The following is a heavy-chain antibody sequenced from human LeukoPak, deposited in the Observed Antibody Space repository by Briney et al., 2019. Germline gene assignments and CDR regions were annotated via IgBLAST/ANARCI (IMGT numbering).Heavy chain of an antibody. D-gene: IGHD3-22*01. Sequence: GGSLRLSCAASGFTFSSYAMSWVRQAPGKGLEWVSAISGSGGSTYYADSVKGRFTISRDNSKNTLYLQMNSLRAEDTAVYYCAKVTYYYDSSGLRTRTFDYWGQGTLVTVSS. CDR3: AKVTYYYDSSGLRTRTFDY. CDR2: ISGSGGST. J-gene: IGHJ4*02. V-gene: IGHV3-23*01. CDR1: GFTFSSYA.